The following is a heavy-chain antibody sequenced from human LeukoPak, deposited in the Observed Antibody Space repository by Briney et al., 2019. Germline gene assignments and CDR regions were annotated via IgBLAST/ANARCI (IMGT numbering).Heavy chain of an antibody. J-gene: IGHJ4*02. D-gene: IGHD2-21*02. CDR2: IHSGGST. Sequence: PGGSLRLSCAASGFTVSNNFMGWGRQAPGKGLEWVSVIHSGGSTDYADSVKGRFTISRDNSKNTLYLQMNTLRAEDTAVYYCARDDSFDYWGQGTLVTVSS. CDR3: ARDDSFDY. V-gene: IGHV3-66*01. CDR1: GFTVSNNF.